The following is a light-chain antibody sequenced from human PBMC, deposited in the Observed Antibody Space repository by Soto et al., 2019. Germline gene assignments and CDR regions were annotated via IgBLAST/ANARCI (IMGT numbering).Light chain of an antibody. CDR3: FSHRGV. CDR2: EVT. V-gene: IGLV2-23*02. Sequence: QSVLTQTASVSGAPGQSITISCTGTSSAVGSYDIISWYQQHPGKAPKVIVFEVTKRPSGVSDRFSGSKSASTASLPISVLLAEDEADYFCFSHRGVFVGGTQLNVL. J-gene: IGLJ2*01. CDR1: SSAVGSYDI.